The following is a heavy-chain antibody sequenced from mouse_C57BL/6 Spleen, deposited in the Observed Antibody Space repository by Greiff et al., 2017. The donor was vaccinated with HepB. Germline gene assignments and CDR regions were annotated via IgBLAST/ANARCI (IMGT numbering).Heavy chain of an antibody. Sequence: EVKLVESEGGLVQPGRSMKLSCTASGFTFSDYYMAWVRQVPEKGLEWVANINYDGSSTYYLDSLKSRFIISRDNAKNILYLQMSSLKSEDTATYYCAREGPLYAMDYWGQGTSVTVSS. V-gene: IGHV5-16*01. CDR1: GFTFSDYY. CDR3: AREGPLYAMDY. CDR2: INYDGSST. J-gene: IGHJ4*01.